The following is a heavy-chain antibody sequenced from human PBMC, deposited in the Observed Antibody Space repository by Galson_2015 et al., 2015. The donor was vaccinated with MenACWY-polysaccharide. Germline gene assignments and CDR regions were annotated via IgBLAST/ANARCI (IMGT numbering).Heavy chain of an antibody. CDR2: ISGSGLNT. V-gene: IGHV3-23*01. J-gene: IGHJ4*02. CDR3: AKQIDEYYGSGNYYPPWDY. Sequence: SLRLSCAASGFTFSSYAVSWVRQAPGKGLEWVSTISGSGLNTYYADSVKGRFTMSRDNSKNTLYMQMNSLRAEDTAVYYCAKQIDEYYGSGNYYPPWDYWGQGTLVTVSS. D-gene: IGHD3-10*01. CDR1: GFTFSSYA.